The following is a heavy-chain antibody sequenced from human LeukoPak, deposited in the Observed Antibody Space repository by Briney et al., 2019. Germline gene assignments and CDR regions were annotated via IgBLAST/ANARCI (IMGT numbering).Heavy chain of an antibody. V-gene: IGHV3-21*06. CDR1: GFTFSTYS. Sequence: PGGSLRLSCAASGFTFSTYSMNWVRHAPGKGLEWVSSISSNSRYIYYADSMRGRFTISRDNAKNSLYLQMNSLKPEDTAVYYCSRVAEAAAFDSWGQGTLVTVSS. D-gene: IGHD6-13*01. CDR3: SRVAEAAAFDS. CDR2: ISSNSRYI. J-gene: IGHJ4*02.